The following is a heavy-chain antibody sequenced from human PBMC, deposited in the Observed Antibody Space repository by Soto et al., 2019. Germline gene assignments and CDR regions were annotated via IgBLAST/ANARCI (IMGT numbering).Heavy chain of an antibody. CDR3: ERGSTGYYFDY. J-gene: IGHJ4*02. V-gene: IGHV3-13*01. CDR2: IGTAGDT. Sequence: GGSLRLSCAASGFTFSSYDMHWVRQATGKGLEWVSAIGTAGDTYCPGSVKGRFTISRENAKNSLYLQMNSLRAGDTAVYYCERGSTGYYFDYWGQGPLVTVYS. CDR1: GFTFSSYD.